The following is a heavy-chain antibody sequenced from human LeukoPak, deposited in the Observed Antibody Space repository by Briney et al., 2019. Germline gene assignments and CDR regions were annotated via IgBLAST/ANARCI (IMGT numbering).Heavy chain of an antibody. V-gene: IGHV4-34*01. CDR1: GGSFSGYY. D-gene: IGHD3-10*01. CDR2: INHSGST. CDR3: ARLWFGEAPLYYYYYGLDV. J-gene: IGHJ6*02. Sequence: KTSETLSLTCAVYGGSFSGYYWSWIRQPPGKGLEWIGEINHSGSTNYNPSLKSRVTISVDTSKNQFSLKLSSVTAADTAVYYCARLWFGEAPLYYYYYGLDVWGQGTTVTVSS.